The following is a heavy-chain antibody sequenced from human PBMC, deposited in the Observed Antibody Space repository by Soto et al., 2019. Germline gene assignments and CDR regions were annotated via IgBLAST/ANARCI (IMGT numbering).Heavy chain of an antibody. Sequence: ASVKVSCKGSGYDFTTYGITWVRQAPGQGLEWMAWISAHNGNTNYAPNLQGRVTVTRDTSTSTAYIELRSLRSDDTAVYYCARATWGIAVAAIGYWGPGTLVTVSS. CDR2: ISAHNGNT. J-gene: IGHJ4*02. V-gene: IGHV1-18*01. CDR1: GYDFTTYG. CDR3: ARATWGIAVAAIGY. D-gene: IGHD6-19*01.